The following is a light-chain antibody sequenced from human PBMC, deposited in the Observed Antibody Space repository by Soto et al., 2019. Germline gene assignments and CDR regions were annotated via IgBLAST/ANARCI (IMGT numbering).Light chain of an antibody. CDR1: NIGSKS. CDR3: QVWDTSNNHVF. CDR2: YDS. Sequence: SYELTQPPSVSVAPGKTAGITCGGNNIGSKSVHWYQQKPGQAPVLVISYDSGRPSGIPERFSGSNSGNTATLTINRVEAGDEADYYCQVWDTSNNHVFFGGGTKLTVL. J-gene: IGLJ2*01. V-gene: IGLV3-21*04.